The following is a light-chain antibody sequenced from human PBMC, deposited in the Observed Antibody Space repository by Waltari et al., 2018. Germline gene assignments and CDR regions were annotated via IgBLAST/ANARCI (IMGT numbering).Light chain of an antibody. V-gene: IGLV2-14*03. CDR1: RSDIGGYDF. J-gene: IGLJ2*01. CDR2: DVT. CDR3: SSFSGTATEVI. Sequence: QSALTQPASVSGSPGQSITISCIGTRSDIGGYDFVSWDQQHPDKVPKLLIYDVTNRPSGCSARFSGSKSGNTAALTISGLQAEDEADYYCSSFSGTATEVIFGGGTRLTVL.